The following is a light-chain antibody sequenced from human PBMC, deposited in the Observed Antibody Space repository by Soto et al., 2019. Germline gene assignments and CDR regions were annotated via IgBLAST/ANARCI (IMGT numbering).Light chain of an antibody. Sequence: IVLTQFPGALSLSPGERVTLSCRASQTVSNTYLAWYQQKSGQAPKFLIYGASNRATGIPDRFSGSGSGTDFTLTISRLEPEYFAVYYCQQYGALPPTFGGGTKVEIK. J-gene: IGKJ4*01. CDR1: QTVSNTY. V-gene: IGKV3-20*01. CDR2: GAS. CDR3: QQYGALPPT.